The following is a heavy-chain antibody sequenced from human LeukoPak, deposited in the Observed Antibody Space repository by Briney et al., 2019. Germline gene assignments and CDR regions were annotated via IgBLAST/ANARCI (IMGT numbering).Heavy chain of an antibody. Sequence: ASVKVSCTLSLLTFTGYYMHWVRQAPGQGLEWMGRINPNSSGTNYAQKLQGRVTMTRDTSISTAHMELSRLRSDDTAEYYCARNSGTYYTDYWGQGTLVTVSS. CDR1: LLTFTGYY. CDR2: INPNSSGT. D-gene: IGHD1-26*01. CDR3: ARNSGTYYTDY. V-gene: IGHV1-2*06. J-gene: IGHJ4*02.